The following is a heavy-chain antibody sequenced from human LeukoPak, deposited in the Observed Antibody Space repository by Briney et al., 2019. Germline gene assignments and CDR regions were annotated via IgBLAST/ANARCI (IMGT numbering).Heavy chain of an antibody. V-gene: IGHV1-18*01. J-gene: IGHJ6*02. CDR2: ISAYNGNT. D-gene: IGHD3-22*01. CDR3: ARGAPYCSSTSCITMIVVGGVDGMDV. Sequence: GASVKVSCKASGYTFTSYGISWVRQAPGQGLEWMGWISAYNGNTNYAQKLQGRVTMTTDTSTSTAYMELRSLRSDDTAVYYCARGAPYCSSTSCITMIVVGGVDGMDVWGQGTTVTVSS. CDR1: GYTFTSYG.